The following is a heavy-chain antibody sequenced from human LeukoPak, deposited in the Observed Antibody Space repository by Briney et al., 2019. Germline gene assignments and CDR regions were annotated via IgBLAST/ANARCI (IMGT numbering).Heavy chain of an antibody. CDR1: GFTFSSYA. D-gene: IGHD2-2*01. CDR3: AKSIVVVPAAPFDY. J-gene: IGHJ4*02. Sequence: GGSLRLSCAASGFTFSSYAMSWVRQAPGKGPEWVSAISGSGGSTYYADSVKGRFTISRDNSKNTLYLQMNSLRAEDTAVYYCAKSIVVVPAAPFDYWGQGTLVTVSS. V-gene: IGHV3-23*01. CDR2: ISGSGGST.